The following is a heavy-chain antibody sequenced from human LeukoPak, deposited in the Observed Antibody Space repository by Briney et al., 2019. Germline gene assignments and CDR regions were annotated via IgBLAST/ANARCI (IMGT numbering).Heavy chain of an antibody. V-gene: IGHV3-9*01. CDR3: AKGDSEGFLRRSGYYIGIKVSAFDI. D-gene: IGHD3-3*01. CDR2: ISWNSGSI. J-gene: IGHJ3*02. CDR1: GFTFGDYA. Sequence: GRSLRLSCAASGFTFGDYAMHWVRQAPGKGLEWVSGISWNSGSIGYADSVKGRFTISRDNAKNSLYLQMNSLRAEDTAVYYCAKGDSEGFLRRSGYYIGIKVSAFDIWGQGTMVTVSS.